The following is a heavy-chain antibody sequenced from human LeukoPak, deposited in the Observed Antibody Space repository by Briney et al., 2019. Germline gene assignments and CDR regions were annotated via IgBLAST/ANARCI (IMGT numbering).Heavy chain of an antibody. CDR2: IFPLDSDT. Sequence: GESLKISCKGSAYTFSTSWIAWVRQMPGKGLEWMGIIFPLDSDTRYSPSLQDQVTISVDKSISTAYLQWSSLKTSDTAIYYCATVGTTGTRWFDPWGQGTLVTVSS. CDR1: AYTFSTSW. CDR3: ATVGTTGTRWFDP. V-gene: IGHV5-51*01. D-gene: IGHD1-1*01. J-gene: IGHJ5*02.